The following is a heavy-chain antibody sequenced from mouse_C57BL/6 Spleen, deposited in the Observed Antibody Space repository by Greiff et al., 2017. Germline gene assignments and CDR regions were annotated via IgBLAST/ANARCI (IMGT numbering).Heavy chain of an antibody. CDR1: GFTFSSYA. D-gene: IGHD2-5*01. CDR2: ISDGGSYT. J-gene: IGHJ4*01. Sequence: EVKVVESGGGLVKPGGSLKLSCAASGFTFSSYAMSWVRQTPEKRLEWVATISDGGSYTYYPDNVKGRFTISRDNAKNNRYLQMSHLKSEDTAMYYCARGEAYYSNYEAMDYWGQGTSVTVSS. CDR3: ARGEAYYSNYEAMDY. V-gene: IGHV5-4*03.